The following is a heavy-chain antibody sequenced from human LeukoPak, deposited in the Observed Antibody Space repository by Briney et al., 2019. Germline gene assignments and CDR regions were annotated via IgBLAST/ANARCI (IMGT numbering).Heavy chain of an antibody. Sequence: GASVKVSCKASGYTFTGYYMHWVRQAPGQGLEWMGWINPNSGGTNYAQKFQGGVTMTRDTSISTAYMELSRLRSDDTAVYYCARRPTPSSSYYYYYMDVWGKGTTVTVSS. D-gene: IGHD6-6*01. CDR1: GYTFTGYY. CDR2: INPNSGGT. V-gene: IGHV1-2*02. CDR3: ARRPTPSSSYYYYYMDV. J-gene: IGHJ6*03.